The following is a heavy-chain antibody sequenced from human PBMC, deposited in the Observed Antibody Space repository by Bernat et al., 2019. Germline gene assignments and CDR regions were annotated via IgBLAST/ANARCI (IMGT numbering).Heavy chain of an antibody. J-gene: IGHJ4*02. D-gene: IGHD3-10*01. V-gene: IGHV1-69*02. CDR3: ARGDYYGSGSYAY. CDR1: GGTFSSYT. CDR2: IIPILGIA. Sequence: QVQLVQSGAEVKKPGSSVKVSCKASGGTFSSYTISWVRQAPGQGLEWMGRIIPILGIANYAQKFQGSVTITADKSTSTAYMELSSLGSEDTAVYYCARGDYYGSGSYAYWGQGTLVTVSS.